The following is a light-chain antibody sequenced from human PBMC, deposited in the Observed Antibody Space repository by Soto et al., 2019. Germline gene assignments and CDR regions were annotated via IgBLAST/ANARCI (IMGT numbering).Light chain of an antibody. CDR1: SRDVGAYNL. J-gene: IGLJ3*02. CDR2: EDS. V-gene: IGLV2-23*01. Sequence: QSALTQPASVSGSPEQSITISCTGTSRDVGAYNLVSWYQQHPGKAPRLIIYEDSKRPSGISPRFSGSKSDNTASLTISGLRAEDEAHYHCCSYAGSRTFVFGGGTKLTVL. CDR3: CSYAGSRTFV.